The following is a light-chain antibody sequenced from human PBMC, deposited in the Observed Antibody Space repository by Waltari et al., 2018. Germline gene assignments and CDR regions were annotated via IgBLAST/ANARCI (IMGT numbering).Light chain of an antibody. Sequence: QSVLTQPPSVSGAPGQRVTISCTGSSSHIGAGSDVHWYQQLPRTAPKLLIYGNTNRPSGVPDRFSGSKSGTSASLAITGLQAEDEADYYCQSYDGSLSGSRVFGGGTKVTVL. V-gene: IGLV1-40*01. CDR3: QSYDGSLSGSRV. J-gene: IGLJ3*02. CDR1: SSHIGAGSD. CDR2: GNT.